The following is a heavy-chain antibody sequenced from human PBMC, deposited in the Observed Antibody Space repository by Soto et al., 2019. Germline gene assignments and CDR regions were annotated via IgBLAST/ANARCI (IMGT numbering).Heavy chain of an antibody. V-gene: IGHV4-59*01. CDR1: GGSISSYY. CDR3: ARCLLVRDCYYYGMEV. J-gene: IGHJ6*01. D-gene: IGHD6-13*01. Sequence: PSETLSLTCTVSGGSISSYYWSWIRQPPGKGLEWIGYIYYSGSTNYNPSLKSRVTISVDTSKNQFSLKLSSVTAADTAVYYCARCLLVRDCYYYGMEVWGQGTPVTVS. CDR2: IYYSGST.